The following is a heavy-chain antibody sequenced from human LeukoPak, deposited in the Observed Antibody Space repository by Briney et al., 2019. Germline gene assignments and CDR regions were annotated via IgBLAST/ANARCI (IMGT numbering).Heavy chain of an antibody. D-gene: IGHD3-9*01. CDR1: GYTLTELS. CDR2: FDPEDGET. J-gene: IGHJ4*02. V-gene: IGHV1-24*01. Sequence: ASVKVSCKVSGYTLTELSMHWVRQAPGKGLEWMGGFDPEDGETIYAQKFQGRVTMTEDTSTDTAYMELNSLRSEDTAVYYCATVVLRYFDWLYWGQGTLVTVSS. CDR3: ATVVLRYFDWLY.